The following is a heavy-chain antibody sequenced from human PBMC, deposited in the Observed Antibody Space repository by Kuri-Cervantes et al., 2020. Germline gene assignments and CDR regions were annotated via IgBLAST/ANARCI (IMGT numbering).Heavy chain of an antibody. J-gene: IGHJ4*02. CDR3: ARGAGGYFDY. D-gene: IGHD3-10*01. V-gene: IGHV4-34*01. CDR1: GGSFSGYY. CDR2: IYYSGST. Sequence: GSLRLSCAVYGGSFSGYYWSWIRQPPGKGLEWIGSIYYSGSTYYNPSLKSRVTISVDTSKNQFSLKLSSVTAADTAVYYCARGAGGYFDYWGQGTLVTVSS.